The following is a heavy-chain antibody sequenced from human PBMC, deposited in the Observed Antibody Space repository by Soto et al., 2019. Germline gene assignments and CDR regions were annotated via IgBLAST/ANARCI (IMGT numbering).Heavy chain of an antibody. CDR1: GFTFSSYA. Sequence: EVQLLESGGGLVQPGGSLRLSCAASGFTFSSYAMSWVRQAPGKGLEWVSAISGSGGSTYYADSVKGRFTISRDNSKNALYLHMNSLRAEDTAVYYCAKDSPRYGDYDVVYWGQGTLVTVSS. V-gene: IGHV3-23*01. J-gene: IGHJ4*02. D-gene: IGHD4-17*01. CDR2: ISGSGGST. CDR3: AKDSPRYGDYDVVY.